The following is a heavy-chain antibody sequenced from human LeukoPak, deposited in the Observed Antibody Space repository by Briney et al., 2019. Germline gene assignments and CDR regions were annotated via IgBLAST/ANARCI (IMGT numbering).Heavy chain of an antibody. CDR2: FDPEDGET. CDR3: ATDRVRKEYYDSSGYLYYFEY. CDR1: GYTLTELS. D-gene: IGHD3-22*01. V-gene: IGHV1-24*01. Sequence: RASVKVSCKVSGYTLTELSMHWVRQAPGKGLEWMGGFDPEDGETIYAQKFQGRVTMTEDTSTDTAYMELSSLRSEDTAVYYRATDRVRKEYYDSSGYLYYFEYWGQGTLVTVSS. J-gene: IGHJ4*02.